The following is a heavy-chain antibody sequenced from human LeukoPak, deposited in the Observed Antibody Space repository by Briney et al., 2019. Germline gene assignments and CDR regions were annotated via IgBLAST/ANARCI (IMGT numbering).Heavy chain of an antibody. D-gene: IGHD3-9*01. J-gene: IGHJ3*02. CDR1: GASISSGSYY. CDR2: IYTNGHS. V-gene: IGHV4-61*02. Sequence: HPSETLSLTCTVSGASISSGSYYWSWIRQPAGKGLEWIGRIYTNGHSNYNPSLRSRMTISRDTSKNQFSLELKSVTAADTAVYFCARDPGTGYFHERDTYNPGAFDIWGQGRMVIVSS. CDR3: ARDPGTGYFHERDTYNPGAFDI.